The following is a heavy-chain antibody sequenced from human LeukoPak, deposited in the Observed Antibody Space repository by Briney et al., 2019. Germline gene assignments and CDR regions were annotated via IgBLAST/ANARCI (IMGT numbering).Heavy chain of an antibody. Sequence: ASVKVSRKASGYTFTSYDINWVRQATGQGLEWMGWMNPNSGNTGYAQKFQGRVTMTRNTSISTAYMELSSLRSEDTAVYYCARGSVVVTAIRLDYWGQGTLVTVSS. CDR2: MNPNSGNT. D-gene: IGHD2-21*02. V-gene: IGHV1-8*01. CDR1: GYTFTSYD. J-gene: IGHJ4*02. CDR3: ARGSVVVTAIRLDY.